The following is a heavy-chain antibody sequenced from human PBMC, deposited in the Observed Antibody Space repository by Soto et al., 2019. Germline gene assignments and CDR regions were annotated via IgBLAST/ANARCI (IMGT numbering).Heavy chain of an antibody. J-gene: IGHJ4*02. Sequence: QLYLQESGPGLVKPSETLSLTCTVSGGSINSNNYYWGWVRQPPGKGLDWIGNIYYTGTTYYNPSLTSRVTISVDTSKNQFSLTLNSVTAADTAMYYCARFWVPASRHTDFDLWGQGTQVTVSS. CDR2: IYYTGTT. CDR1: GGSINSNNYY. CDR3: ARFWVPASRHTDFDL. V-gene: IGHV4-39*01. D-gene: IGHD2-21*02.